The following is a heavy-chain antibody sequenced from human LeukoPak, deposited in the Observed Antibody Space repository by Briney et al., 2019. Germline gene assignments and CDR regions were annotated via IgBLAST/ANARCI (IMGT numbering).Heavy chain of an antibody. Sequence: GGSLKLSCAASGFAFSASSMRWVRQASGKGLEWVGRIRSKTNNYATAYAASFKGRFTLSRDDSKNTVYLQLDSLKADDTAVYYCTRHGETYSDFWTNDFWGQGTLVTVSA. V-gene: IGHV3-73*01. CDR2: IRSKTNNYAT. CDR3: TRHGETYSDFWTNDF. CDR1: GFAFSASS. J-gene: IGHJ4*02. D-gene: IGHD3-3*01.